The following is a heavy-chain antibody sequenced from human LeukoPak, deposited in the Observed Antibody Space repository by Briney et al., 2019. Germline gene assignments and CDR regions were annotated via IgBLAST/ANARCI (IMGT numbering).Heavy chain of an antibody. CDR3: ARELGYCSGGSCSRRWFDP. CDR2: IYYSGST. V-gene: IGHV4-59*01. CDR1: GGSISSYY. J-gene: IGHJ5*02. D-gene: IGHD2-15*01. Sequence: PSETLSLTCPVSGGSISSYYWSWIRQPPGKGLERIGYIYYSGSTNYNPSLKSRVTISVDTSKNQFSLKLSSVTAADTAVYYCARELGYCSGGSCSRRWFDPWGQGTLVTVSS.